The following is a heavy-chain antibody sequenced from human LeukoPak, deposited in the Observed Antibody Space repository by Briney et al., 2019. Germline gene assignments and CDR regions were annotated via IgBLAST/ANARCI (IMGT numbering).Heavy chain of an antibody. Sequence: PSQTLSLTCTVSGGSISSGGYYWSWIRQHPGKGLEWIGYIYYSGSTYYNPSLKSRVTISVDTPKNQFSLKLSSVTAADTAVYYCTLSSGSGTAGAFDIWGQGTMVTVSS. D-gene: IGHD3-22*01. V-gene: IGHV4-31*03. CDR2: IYYSGST. CDR1: GGSISSGGYY. CDR3: TLSSGSGTAGAFDI. J-gene: IGHJ3*02.